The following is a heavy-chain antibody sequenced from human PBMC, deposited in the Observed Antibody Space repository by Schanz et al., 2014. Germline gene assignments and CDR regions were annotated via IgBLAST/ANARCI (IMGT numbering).Heavy chain of an antibody. CDR2: ISTDGTNT. J-gene: IGHJ3*01. V-gene: IGHV3-30*03. D-gene: IGHD2-8*01. CDR1: RLTFANED. CDR3: TRDRGALVTHNETLNL. Sequence: VQLVASGGDLVQPGGSLILSCAASRLTFANEDIHWVRQAPGKGLEKVAAISTDGTNTYYAASVRGRFTISRDNSKNTVYLQMDSLRSEDTAVYYCTRDRGALVTHNETLNLWGQGTMVSVSS.